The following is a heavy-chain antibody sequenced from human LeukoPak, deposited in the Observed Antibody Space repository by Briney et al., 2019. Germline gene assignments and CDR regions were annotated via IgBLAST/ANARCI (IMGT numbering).Heavy chain of an antibody. D-gene: IGHD3-10*01. V-gene: IGHV3-48*01. CDR1: GFTFSSYS. Sequence: PGGSLRLSCAASGFTFSSYSMNWVRQAPGKGLEWVSYISSSSSTIYYADSVKGRFTISRDNAKNSLYLQMNSLRAEDTAVYYCARGTSPRGFGEAYNWFDPWGQGTLVTVSS. CDR2: ISSSSSTI. J-gene: IGHJ5*02. CDR3: ARGTSPRGFGEAYNWFDP.